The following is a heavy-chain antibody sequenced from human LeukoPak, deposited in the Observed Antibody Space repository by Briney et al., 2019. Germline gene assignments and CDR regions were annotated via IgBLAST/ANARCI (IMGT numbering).Heavy chain of an antibody. J-gene: IGHJ6*02. CDR3: IRIRTGEHQYGMDV. CDR2: IDTVGNT. D-gene: IGHD7-27*01. Sequence: GGSLRLSCAASGFTFSTYGMHWVRHATGKGLEWVSAIDTVGNTYYAGSVKGRFTISRENAWNSLYLQMDSLRDGDTAVYYCIRIRTGEHQYGMDVWGQGTTVTVSS. CDR1: GFTFSTYG. V-gene: IGHV3-13*01.